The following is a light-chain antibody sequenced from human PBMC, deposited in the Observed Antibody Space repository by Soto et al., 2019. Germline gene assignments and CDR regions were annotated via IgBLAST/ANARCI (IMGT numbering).Light chain of an antibody. Sequence: QAVVTQSPSASASLGASVKFTCTLSSGHSSYAIAWHQQQPEKGPRYLMKLNSDGSHNKGDGIPDRFSGSSSGAERYLTISCLQSEDEADYYCQTWDTGSVIFGGGTKLTVL. CDR1: SGHSSYA. CDR3: QTWDTGSVI. CDR2: LNSDGSH. J-gene: IGLJ2*01. V-gene: IGLV4-69*01.